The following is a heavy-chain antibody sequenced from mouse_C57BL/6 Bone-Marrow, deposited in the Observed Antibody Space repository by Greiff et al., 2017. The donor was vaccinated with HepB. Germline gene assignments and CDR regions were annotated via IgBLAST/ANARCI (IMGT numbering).Heavy chain of an antibody. J-gene: IGHJ1*03. D-gene: IGHD2-3*01. CDR3: ASRVYDGYYGYFDV. V-gene: IGHV1-72*01. CDR2: IDPNSGGT. Sequence: VQLQESGAELVKPGASVKLSCKASGYTFTSYWMHWVKQRPGRGLEWIGRIDPNSGGTKYNEKFKSKATLTVDKPSSTAYMQLSSLTSEDSAVYYCASRVYDGYYGYFDVWGTGTTVTVSS. CDR1: GYTFTSYW.